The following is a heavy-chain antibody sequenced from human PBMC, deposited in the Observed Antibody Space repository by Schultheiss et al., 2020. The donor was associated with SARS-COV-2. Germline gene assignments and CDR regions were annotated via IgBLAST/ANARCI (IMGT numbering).Heavy chain of an antibody. V-gene: IGHV4-59*01. CDR1: GGSISNYY. J-gene: IGHJ6*02. CDR2: IYYSGST. D-gene: IGHD6-19*01. Sequence: SETLSLTCTVSGGSISNYYWNWIRQSPGKGLEWIGYIYYSGSTNYNPSLKSRVTISVDTSKNQFSLKLSSVTAADTAVYYCARQQWLVLSRGSYGMDVWGQGTTVTVSS. CDR3: ARQQWLVLSRGSYGMDV.